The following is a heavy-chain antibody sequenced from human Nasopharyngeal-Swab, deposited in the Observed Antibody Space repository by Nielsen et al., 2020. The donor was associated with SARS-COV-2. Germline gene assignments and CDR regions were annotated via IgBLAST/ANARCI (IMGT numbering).Heavy chain of an antibody. CDR2: ISSSSSYI. J-gene: IGHJ4*02. CDR1: GFTFSSYS. CDR3: ARGLESSGFSLFPEYYFDY. V-gene: IGHV3-21*01. Sequence: GGSLRLSCAASGFTFSSYSMNWVRQAPGKGLEWVSSISSSSSYIYYADSVKGRFTISRDNAKNSLYLQMNSLRAEDTAVYYCARGLESSGFSLFPEYYFDYWGQGTLVTVSS. D-gene: IGHD6-19*01.